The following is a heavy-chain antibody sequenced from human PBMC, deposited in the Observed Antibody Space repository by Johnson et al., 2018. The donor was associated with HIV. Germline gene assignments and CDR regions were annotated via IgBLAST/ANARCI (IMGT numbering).Heavy chain of an antibody. CDR2: IGPAADT. D-gene: IGHD3-22*01. Sequence: VQLVESGGGLVQPGGSLRLSCAASGFTFSSYDIHWVRQATGKGLESVSPIGPAADTYYPGSVKGRFTVSRDNSKNTLYLQMNSLKAEDTAVYYCAKDERYYDSSGGDVFDIWGQGTMVTVSS. CDR3: AKDERYYDSSGGDVFDI. CDR1: GFTFSSYD. V-gene: IGHV3-13*01. J-gene: IGHJ3*02.